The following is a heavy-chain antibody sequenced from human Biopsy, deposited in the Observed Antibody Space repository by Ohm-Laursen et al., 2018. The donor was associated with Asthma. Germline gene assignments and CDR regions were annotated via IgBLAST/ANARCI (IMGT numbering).Heavy chain of an antibody. CDR1: GFTFSDYY. J-gene: IGHJ4*02. CDR3: ARDSYSSGLYDDFES. Sequence: GSLRLSCAAAGFTFSDYYMSWIRQAPGKGLEWISYINGKSNSIEYADSVKGRFTISRDNAKNSLYLQTNSLRAEDTAVYYCARDSYSSGLYDDFESWGQGTLVTVSS. D-gene: IGHD6-19*01. V-gene: IGHV3-11*01. CDR2: INGKSNSI.